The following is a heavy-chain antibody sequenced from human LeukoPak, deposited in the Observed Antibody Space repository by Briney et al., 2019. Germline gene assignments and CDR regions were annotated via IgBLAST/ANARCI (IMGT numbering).Heavy chain of an antibody. J-gene: IGHJ4*02. CDR2: ISVYNGDI. CDR3: ARESTSWSFEH. Sequence: ASVTVSCKASGYTCRRYGINWVRQAPGQGLKWMGWISVYNGDIDFSQRLQGRFTMTTDTSTNTASMELRNLTSDDTAVYFCARESTSWSFEHWGQGTLVTV. D-gene: IGHD3-10*01. CDR1: GYTCRRYG. V-gene: IGHV1-18*01.